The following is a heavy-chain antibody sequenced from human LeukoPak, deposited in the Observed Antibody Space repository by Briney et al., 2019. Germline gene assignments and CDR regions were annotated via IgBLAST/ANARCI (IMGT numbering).Heavy chain of an antibody. D-gene: IGHD3-10*01. CDR3: ARDRDYYGSGSKVWFDP. J-gene: IGHJ5*02. V-gene: IGHV1-2*02. CDR1: GYTFTGYY. CDR2: INPNSGGT. Sequence: ASVKVSCKASGYTFTGYYMHWVRQAPGQGLEWMGWINPNSGGTNYAQKFQGRVTMTRDTSISTAYMELSRLRSDDTAVYYCARDRDYYGSGSKVWFDPWGQGTLVTVSS.